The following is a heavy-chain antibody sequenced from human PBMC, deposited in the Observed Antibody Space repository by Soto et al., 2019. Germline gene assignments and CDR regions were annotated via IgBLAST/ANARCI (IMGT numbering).Heavy chain of an antibody. D-gene: IGHD3-16*02. CDR2: ISGKNGNT. CDR1: GYTFISHG. Sequence: VASVKVSCKASGYTFISHGISWVRQAPGQGLEWMGWISGKNGNTNYAQKLQGRVTLTTDTSTSTAYMELRSLRSDDTAVDYCARLSSPIVVVLDYGLHFCGQGITVTVSS. V-gene: IGHV1-18*04. J-gene: IGHJ6*02. CDR3: ARLSSPIVVVLDYGLHF.